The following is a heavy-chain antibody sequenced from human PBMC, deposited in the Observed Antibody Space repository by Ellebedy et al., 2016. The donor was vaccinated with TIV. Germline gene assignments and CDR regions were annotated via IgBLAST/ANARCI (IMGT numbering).Heavy chain of an antibody. CDR2: IWHDGSKK. CDR3: AGVNYDTTTGYFSDY. D-gene: IGHD3-9*01. Sequence: GESLKISXAASRFTFTNYGMHWVRQAPGKGLEWVAVIWHDGSKKFYADFVKGRLTISRDDSESTLFLQMNSLRADDTAVYFCAGVNYDTTTGYFSDYWGQGTLVTVSS. CDR1: RFTFTNYG. V-gene: IGHV3-33*01. J-gene: IGHJ4*02.